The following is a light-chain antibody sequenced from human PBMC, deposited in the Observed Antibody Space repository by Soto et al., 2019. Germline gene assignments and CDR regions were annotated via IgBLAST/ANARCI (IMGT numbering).Light chain of an antibody. Sequence: EIVLTQSPATLSLSPGERATLSCRASQSVNNYLAWYQQRPGQAPRLLIYGASSGTTGIPDRFSGSGSGTDFTLTISRLEPEDFAVYYCQQYGRSPWTFGQGTKVDIK. CDR1: QSVNNY. V-gene: IGKV3-20*01. CDR3: QQYGRSPWT. CDR2: GAS. J-gene: IGKJ1*01.